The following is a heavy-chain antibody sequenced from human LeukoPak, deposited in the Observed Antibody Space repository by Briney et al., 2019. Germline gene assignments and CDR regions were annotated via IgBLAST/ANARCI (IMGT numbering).Heavy chain of an antibody. J-gene: IGHJ6*02. V-gene: IGHV3-21*01. CDR3: ASPTSTEKLWLGYYGMDV. D-gene: IGHD5-18*01. Sequence: PGGSLRLSCAASGFTFSSYSMNWVRQAPGKGLEWVSSISSSSSYIYYADSVKGRFTISRDNSKNTLYLQMNSLRAEDTAVYYCASPTSTEKLWLGYYGMDVWGQGTTVTVSS. CDR2: ISSSSSYI. CDR1: GFTFSSYS.